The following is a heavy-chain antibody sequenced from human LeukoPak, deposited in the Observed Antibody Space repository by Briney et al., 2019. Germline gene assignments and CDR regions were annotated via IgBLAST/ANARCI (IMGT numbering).Heavy chain of an antibody. D-gene: IGHD1-26*01. V-gene: IGHV3-30-3*01. CDR1: GFTFSSYW. J-gene: IGHJ4*02. CDR3: ARAPGIVGATLRIDY. Sequence: SGGSLRLSCAASGFTFSSYWMSWVRQAPGKGLEWVAVISYDGSNKYYADSVKGRFTISRDNSKNTLYLQMNSLRAEDTAVYYCARAPGIVGATLRIDYWGQGTLVTVSS. CDR2: ISYDGSNK.